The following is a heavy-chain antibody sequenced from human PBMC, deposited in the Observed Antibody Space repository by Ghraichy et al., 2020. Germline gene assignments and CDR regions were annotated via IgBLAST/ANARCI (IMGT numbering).Heavy chain of an antibody. CDR2: IDHSGST. CDR3: ANSWAPYFFDY. J-gene: IGHJ4*02. D-gene: IGHD1-26*01. CDR1: GGSFSGYY. Sequence: SETLSLTCAVYGGSFSGYYWSWIRQPPGKGLEWSGEIDHSGSTKYNPSLKRRVTISEYTSKKQFSLKLSSVTAADTAVYYCANSWAPYFFDYWGQGTLVTVSS. V-gene: IGHV4-34*01.